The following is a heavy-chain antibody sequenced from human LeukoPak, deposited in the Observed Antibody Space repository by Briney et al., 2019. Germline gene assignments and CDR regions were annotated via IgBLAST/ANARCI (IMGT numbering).Heavy chain of an antibody. Sequence: ASVKVSCKASGYTFTSYGISWVRQAPGQGLEWMGWISAYNGNTNYAQKLQGRVTMTTDTSTSTAYMELRSLRSDDTAVYYCARQSYTVTWPTFDYWGQGTLVTVSS. CDR2: ISAYNGNT. J-gene: IGHJ4*02. CDR1: GYTFTSYG. V-gene: IGHV1-18*01. CDR3: ARQSYTVTWPTFDY. D-gene: IGHD4-11*01.